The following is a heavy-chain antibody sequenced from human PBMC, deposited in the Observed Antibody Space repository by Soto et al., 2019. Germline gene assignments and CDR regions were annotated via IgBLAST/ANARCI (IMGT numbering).Heavy chain of an antibody. J-gene: IGHJ4*02. CDR1: GGSDSSGSYY. CDR3: VRTYCSGGSCHFDY. Sequence: SETLSLTCTVSGGSDSSGSYYWSWIRQPPGKGLEWIGYNYYSGSTNYTPSLKGRVTISVDTSKNQFSLQLSSVTAADTAGYYCVRTYCSGGSCHFDYWGKGTLVTVSS. CDR2: NYYSGST. V-gene: IGHV4-61*01. D-gene: IGHD2-15*01.